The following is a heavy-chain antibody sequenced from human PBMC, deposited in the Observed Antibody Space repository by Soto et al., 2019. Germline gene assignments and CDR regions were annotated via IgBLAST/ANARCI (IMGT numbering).Heavy chain of an antibody. J-gene: IGHJ4*02. Sequence: ESGGGVVQPGRSLRLSCAASGFTFSSYAMHWVRQAPGKGLEWVAVISYDGSNKYYADSVKGRFTISRDNSKNTLYLQMNSLRAEDTAVYYCARDRGLTGSSSRLDYWGQGTLVTVSS. CDR3: ARDRGLTGSSSRLDY. D-gene: IGHD6-6*01. V-gene: IGHV3-30-3*01. CDR1: GFTFSSYA. CDR2: ISYDGSNK.